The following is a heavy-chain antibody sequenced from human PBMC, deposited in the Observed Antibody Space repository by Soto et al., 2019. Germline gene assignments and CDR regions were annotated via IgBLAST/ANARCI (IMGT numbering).Heavy chain of an antibody. J-gene: IGHJ6*01. D-gene: IGHD3-3*01. CDR1: GGSISSYD. Sequence: SETLSLTCTVSGGSISSYDWSWIRQPPGKGLQWMGYIYYSGSTNYNPSLKSRVTIAVDTSKNQFSLKLSSVTAADSAVYYCAGVERARYDFSSSISHSMDVWGQGTTVTVSS. CDR2: IYYSGST. CDR3: AGVERARYDFSSSISHSMDV. V-gene: IGHV4-59*01.